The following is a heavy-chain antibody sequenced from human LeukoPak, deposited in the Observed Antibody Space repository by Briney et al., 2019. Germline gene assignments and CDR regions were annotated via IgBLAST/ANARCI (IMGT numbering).Heavy chain of an antibody. Sequence: PSETLSLTCAVYGGSFSGYCWSWIRQPPGKGLEWIGEINHSGSTNYNPSLKSRVTISVDTSKNQFSLKLSSVTAADTAVYYRARVTVRGVPQHDYWGQGTLVTVSS. CDR2: INHSGST. V-gene: IGHV4-34*01. J-gene: IGHJ4*02. CDR1: GGSFSGYC. CDR3: ARVTVRGVPQHDY. D-gene: IGHD3-10*01.